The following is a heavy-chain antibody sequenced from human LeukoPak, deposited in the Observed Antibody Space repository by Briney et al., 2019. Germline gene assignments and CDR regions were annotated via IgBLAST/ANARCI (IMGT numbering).Heavy chain of an antibody. Sequence: GGSLRLSCAASGFTFSSYAMSWVRQAPGKGLEWVSAISGSGGSTYYADSVKGRFTISRDNSKNTLYLQMNSLRAEDTAVYYCAKDQKRGYSYGYVFYYYYMDVWGKGTTVTISS. CDR2: ISGSGGST. CDR1: GFTFSSYA. D-gene: IGHD5-18*01. V-gene: IGHV3-23*01. J-gene: IGHJ6*03. CDR3: AKDQKRGYSYGYVFYYYYMDV.